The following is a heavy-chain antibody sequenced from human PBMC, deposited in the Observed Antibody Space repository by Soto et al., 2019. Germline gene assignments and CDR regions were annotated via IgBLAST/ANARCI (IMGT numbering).Heavy chain of an antibody. CDR2: IFPSGTT. V-gene: IGHV4-30-2*01. Sequence: SETLSLTFGVSGGSLSGATYSWNWIRQPPGKGLEWIGYIFPSGTTYYNPSLKSRVTISIDVSKNQFSLSLRSLTAADTAVYYCARSREFDYWSQGTLVTVSS. J-gene: IGHJ4*02. CDR1: GGSLSGATYS. CDR3: ARSREFDY.